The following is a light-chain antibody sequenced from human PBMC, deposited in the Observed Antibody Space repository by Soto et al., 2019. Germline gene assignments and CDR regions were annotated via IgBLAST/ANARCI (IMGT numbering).Light chain of an antibody. CDR2: DAS. Sequence: EIVLTQSQATLPLSPGERATLSCRASQSVSSYLAWYQQKPCQAPRLLIYDASNRATGIPARFSGSGSGTDFTLTISSLEPEDFAIYYCQQRSNWPLITFGQGTRLEIK. V-gene: IGKV3-11*01. CDR3: QQRSNWPLIT. J-gene: IGKJ5*01. CDR1: QSVSSY.